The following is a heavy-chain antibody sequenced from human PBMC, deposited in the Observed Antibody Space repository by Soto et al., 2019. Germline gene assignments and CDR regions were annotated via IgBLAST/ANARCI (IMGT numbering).Heavy chain of an antibody. CDR2: IYPGDSDT. CDR1: GYSFTSYW. Sequence: GESLKISCKGSGYSFTSYWIGWVRQMPGKGLEWMGIIYPGDSDTRYSPSFQGQVTISADKSISTAYLQWSSLKASDTAMYYCARPYYDFWSGYYGLFYFAYWGQGTLVTVSS. V-gene: IGHV5-51*01. J-gene: IGHJ4*02. D-gene: IGHD3-3*01. CDR3: ARPYYDFWSGYYGLFYFAY.